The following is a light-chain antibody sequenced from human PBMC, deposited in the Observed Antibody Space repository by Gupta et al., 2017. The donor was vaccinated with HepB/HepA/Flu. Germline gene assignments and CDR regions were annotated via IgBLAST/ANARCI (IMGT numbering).Light chain of an antibody. Sequence: QSALTQPPSASGPPGQSVTISCTGTSSDVGGYNYVSWDQQHPGKAPKLMIYEGSKRPSGVPDLFSGSKSGNTASLTVSGRQAEEEADYYCSSYAGSNNWIFGGGTKLTVL. V-gene: IGLV2-8*01. CDR3: SSYAGSNNWI. CDR1: SSDVGGYNY. CDR2: EGS. J-gene: IGLJ2*01.